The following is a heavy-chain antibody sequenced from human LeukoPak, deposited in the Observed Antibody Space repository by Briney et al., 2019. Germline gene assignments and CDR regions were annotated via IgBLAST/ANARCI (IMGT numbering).Heavy chain of an antibody. J-gene: IGHJ4*02. V-gene: IGHV3-23*01. Sequence: GGSLRLSCAASGFTFSSYGMSWVRQAPGKGLEWVSSVSRFGDGTFYADSVRGRFTISRDNSKNTLYLQMNSLRAEDTAVYYFAKKSGGPSPFDYWGQGTLVTVSS. CDR3: AKKSGGPSPFDY. CDR2: VSRFGDGT. CDR1: GFTFSSYG. D-gene: IGHD1-26*01.